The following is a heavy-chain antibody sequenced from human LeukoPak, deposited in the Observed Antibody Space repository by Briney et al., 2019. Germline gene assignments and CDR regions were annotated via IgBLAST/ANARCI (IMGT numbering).Heavy chain of an antibody. Sequence: GGSLRLSCAASGFTFSSYAMHWVRQAPGKGLEWVAVISYDGSNKYYADSVKGRFTISRDNSKNTLYLQMNSLRAEDTAVYYCARGVDGGNSDYFDYWGQGTLVTVSS. J-gene: IGHJ4*02. D-gene: IGHD4-23*01. CDR2: ISYDGSNK. CDR3: ARGVDGGNSDYFDY. V-gene: IGHV3-30-3*01. CDR1: GFTFSSYA.